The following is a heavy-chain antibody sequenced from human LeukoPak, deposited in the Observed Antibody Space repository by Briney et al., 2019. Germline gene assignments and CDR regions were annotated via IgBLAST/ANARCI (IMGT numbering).Heavy chain of an antibody. D-gene: IGHD3-22*01. Sequence: GGSLRLSCAASGFTFDDYAMHWVRQAPGKGLEWVSGINGDGSTTSYADSVKGGFTISRDNAKNTLYLQMNSLRAEDTAVYYCATGNYYDSRGYYTFGHWGQGTLVTVSS. CDR3: ATGNYYDSRGYYTFGH. J-gene: IGHJ1*01. CDR2: INGDGSTT. CDR1: GFTFDDYA. V-gene: IGHV3-74*01.